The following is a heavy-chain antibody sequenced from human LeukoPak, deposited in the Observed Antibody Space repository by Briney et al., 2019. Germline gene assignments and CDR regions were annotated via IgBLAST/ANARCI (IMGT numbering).Heavy chain of an antibody. CDR3: ARVRRVMSSGLDY. V-gene: IGHV4-39*01. CDR1: GGSISSSSYY. CDR2: IYYSGST. D-gene: IGHD3-22*01. Sequence: SETLSLTCTVSGGSISSSSYYWGWIRQPPGKGLEWIGSIYYSGSTYYNPSLKSRVTISVDTSKNQFSLKLSSVTAADTAVYYCARVRRVMSSGLDYWGQGTLVAVSS. J-gene: IGHJ4*02.